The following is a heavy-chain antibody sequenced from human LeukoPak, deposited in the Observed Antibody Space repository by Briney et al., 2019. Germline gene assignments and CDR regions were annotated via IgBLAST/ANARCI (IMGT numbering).Heavy chain of an antibody. J-gene: IGHJ4*02. CDR3: ARRWGQLEPSDC. Sequence: GESLKISCKGSGYSFTTYWIGWVRQMPGKGLEWMGIIYPGDSDTIYSPSSQGQVTISADKSMSTAYLQWSSLKASDTAMYYCARRWGQLEPSDCWGQGTLVTVSS. D-gene: IGHD1-1*01. V-gene: IGHV5-51*01. CDR2: IYPGDSDT. CDR1: GYSFTTYW.